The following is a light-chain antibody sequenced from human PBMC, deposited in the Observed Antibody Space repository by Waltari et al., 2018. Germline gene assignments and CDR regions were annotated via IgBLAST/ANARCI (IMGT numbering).Light chain of an antibody. V-gene: IGKV1-39*01. Sequence: DIQMTQSPSSVSASVGDRVTITCRASQSINNYLNWYQQKPGKAPNLLIYTASNLHGGVPSRFSGSGSGTEFTLTISSLQPEEVATYYGQQSHTAPYTFGQGTILEIK. CDR1: QSINNY. CDR3: QQSHTAPYT. CDR2: TAS. J-gene: IGKJ2*01.